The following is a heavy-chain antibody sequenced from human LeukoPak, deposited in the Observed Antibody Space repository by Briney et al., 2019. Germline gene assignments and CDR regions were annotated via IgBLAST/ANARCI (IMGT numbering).Heavy chain of an antibody. CDR3: AAVEDAAYYYDSSGYYYRF. CDR1: GGSISSGSYY. D-gene: IGHD3-22*01. Sequence: SETLSLTCTVSGGSISSGSYYWSWIRQPAGKGLEWIGRIYTSGSTNYNPSLKSRVTISVHTSKNQFSLKLSSVTAADTAVYYCAAVEDAAYYYDSSGYYYRFWGQGTLVTVSS. CDR2: IYTSGST. J-gene: IGHJ4*02. V-gene: IGHV4-61*02.